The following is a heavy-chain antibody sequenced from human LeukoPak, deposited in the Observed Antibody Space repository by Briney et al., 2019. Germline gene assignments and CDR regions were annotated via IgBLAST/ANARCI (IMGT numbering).Heavy chain of an antibody. D-gene: IGHD3-10*01. V-gene: IGHV4-38-2*02. CDR1: GYSINSGYF. Sequence: SETLSLTCTVSGYSINSGYFWGWVRQPPGKGPEWIGSIFHTGDVYYNPSLRSRVILSIDTSRNQVSLKLSSVTAADTAVYYCARALGGIIGYWGQGTLVTVSS. J-gene: IGHJ4*02. CDR2: IFHTGDV. CDR3: ARALGGIIGY.